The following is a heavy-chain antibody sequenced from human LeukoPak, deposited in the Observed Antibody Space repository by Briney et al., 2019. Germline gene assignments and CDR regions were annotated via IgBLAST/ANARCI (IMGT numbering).Heavy chain of an antibody. Sequence: PGGSLRLSCAASGFTFSSYAMSWVRQAPGKGLEWVSAISGSGGSTYYADSVKGRFTISRDNSKNTLYLQMNSLRAEDTAVYYCARVGSYGYKGYHYYYMDVWGKGTTVTVSS. CDR1: GFTFSSYA. V-gene: IGHV3-23*01. J-gene: IGHJ6*03. CDR2: ISGSGGST. D-gene: IGHD5-18*01. CDR3: ARVGSYGYKGYHYYYMDV.